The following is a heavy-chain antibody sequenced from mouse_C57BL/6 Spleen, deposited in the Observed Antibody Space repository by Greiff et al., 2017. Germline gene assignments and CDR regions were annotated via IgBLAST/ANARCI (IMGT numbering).Heavy chain of an antibody. J-gene: IGHJ2*01. CDR2: IDPSDSET. CDR1: GYTFTSYW. D-gene: IGHD2-4*01. Sequence: QVQLKQPGAELVRPGSSVKLSCKASGYTFTSYWMHWVKQRPIQGLEWIGNIDPSDSETHYTQKFKDKATLTVDKSSSTAYMQLSSLTSEDSAVYYCARYDYYFDYWGQGTTLTVSS. V-gene: IGHV1-52*01. CDR3: ARYDYYFDY.